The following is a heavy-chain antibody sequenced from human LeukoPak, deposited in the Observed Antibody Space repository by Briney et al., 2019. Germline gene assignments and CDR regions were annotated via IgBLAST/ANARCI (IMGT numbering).Heavy chain of an antibody. CDR2: IRNKAYGGTA. V-gene: IGHV3-49*03. Sequence: GGSLSLSCTASGFTFRDYAMSWFRQAPGKGLEWVGFIRNKAYGGTAEYAASVKGRFTISRDDSKTIAYLQMNSLKTEDTAVYYCTREKRYFDWFQADYWGQGTLVTVSS. CDR1: GFTFRDYA. CDR3: TREKRYFDWFQADY. J-gene: IGHJ4*02. D-gene: IGHD3-9*01.